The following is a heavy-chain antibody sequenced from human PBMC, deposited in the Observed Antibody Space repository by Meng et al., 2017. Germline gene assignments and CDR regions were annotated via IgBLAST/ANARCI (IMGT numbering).Heavy chain of an antibody. CDR2: IIPIFGTA. CDR1: GGTFSSYA. Sequence: GGGVKKPVASVKVSCKASGGTFSSYAFRWVRQAPGQGLEWMGGIIPIFGTANYAQKFQGRVTITTDESTSTAYMELSSLRSEDTAVYYCARNSGSYQDVGFDYWGQGTLVTVSS. V-gene: IGHV1-69*05. J-gene: IGHJ4*02. D-gene: IGHD1-26*01. CDR3: ARNSGSYQDVGFDY.